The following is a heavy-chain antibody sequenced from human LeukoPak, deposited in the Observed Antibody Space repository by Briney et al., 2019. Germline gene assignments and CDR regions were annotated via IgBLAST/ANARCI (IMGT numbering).Heavy chain of an antibody. J-gene: IGHJ4*02. CDR1: GGSISSYY. D-gene: IGHD6-19*01. CDR3: ARIYSRGWSLDY. V-gene: IGHV4-4*07. Sequence: SETLSLTCTVSGGSISSYYWTWIRQSAGKGLEWIGRMYTSGSTKYSPSFESRVTMSGDASKNQFSLRLNPVTAADTAIYYCARIYSRGWSLDYWGPGTLVTVSS. CDR2: MYTSGST.